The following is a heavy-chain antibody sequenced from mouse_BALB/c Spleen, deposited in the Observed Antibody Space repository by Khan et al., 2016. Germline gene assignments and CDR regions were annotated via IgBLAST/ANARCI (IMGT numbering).Heavy chain of an antibody. Sequence: EVQLQESGPSLVKPSQTLSLTCSVTGDSITSGYWNWIRKFPGNKLEYMGYISYSGSTYYNPSLKSRISITRDTSKNQYYLQLNSVTTEDTATYYCVSYDISGSFFDYWGQGTTLTVSS. D-gene: IGHD3-2*01. J-gene: IGHJ2*01. V-gene: IGHV3-8*02. CDR2: ISYSGST. CDR3: VSYDISGSFFDY. CDR1: GDSITSGY.